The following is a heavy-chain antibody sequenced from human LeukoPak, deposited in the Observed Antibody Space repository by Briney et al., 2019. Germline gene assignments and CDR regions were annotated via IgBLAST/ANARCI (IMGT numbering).Heavy chain of an antibody. V-gene: IGHV3-53*01. CDR3: AGRRSSGWYAY. J-gene: IGHJ4*02. Sequence: GGSLRLSCATSGFTVSSNYMSWVRQAPGKGLEWVSVIYDSGTTYYADSVKGRFLIFRDTSKNTVGLQMNSLRVEDTAVYYCAGRRSSGWYAYWGQGTLVTVSS. CDR1: GFTVSSNY. CDR2: IYDSGTT. D-gene: IGHD6-19*01.